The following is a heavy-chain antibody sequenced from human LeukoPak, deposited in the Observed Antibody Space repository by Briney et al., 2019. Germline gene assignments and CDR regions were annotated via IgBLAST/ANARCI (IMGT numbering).Heavy chain of an antibody. Sequence: SETLSLTCTVSSGSIKTGGYSWTWIRQPAGKGLEWIGRVYISGNTDQNPSLKSRVTVSLDSSKNQFSLEMKSVTAADTAVYYCTRGWSSAGVFDSWGQGTVVTVSS. CDR2: VYISGNT. V-gene: IGHV4-61*02. D-gene: IGHD6-19*01. CDR3: TRGWSSAGVFDS. CDR1: SGSIKTGGYS. J-gene: IGHJ3*02.